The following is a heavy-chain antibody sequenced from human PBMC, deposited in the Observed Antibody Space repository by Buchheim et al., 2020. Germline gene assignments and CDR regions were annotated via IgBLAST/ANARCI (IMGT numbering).Heavy chain of an antibody. CDR3: ARAITIFGVVPNWFDP. V-gene: IGHV4-59*01. CDR1: GGSISSYY. J-gene: IGHJ5*02. CDR2: IYYSGST. D-gene: IGHD3-3*01. Sequence: QVQLQESGPGLVKPSETLSLTCTVSGGSISSYYWSWIRQPPGKGLEWIGYIYYSGSTNYNPSLKSRVTISVDTSKNQFCLKLSSVTAADTAVYYCARAITIFGVVPNWFDPWGQGTL.